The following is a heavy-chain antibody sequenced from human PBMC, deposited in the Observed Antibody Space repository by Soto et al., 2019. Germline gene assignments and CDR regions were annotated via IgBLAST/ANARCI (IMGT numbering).Heavy chain of an antibody. V-gene: IGHV3-53*01. D-gene: IGHD6-13*01. CDR2: IYSGGST. CDR3: AREGSSWYEYYYGMDV. Sequence: GGSLRLSCAASGFTVSSNYMSWVRQAPGKGLEWVSVIYSGGSTYYADSVKGRFTISRDDSKNTLYLQMNSLRAEDTAVYYCAREGSSWYEYYYGMDVWGQGTTVTVSS. J-gene: IGHJ6*02. CDR1: GFTVSSNY.